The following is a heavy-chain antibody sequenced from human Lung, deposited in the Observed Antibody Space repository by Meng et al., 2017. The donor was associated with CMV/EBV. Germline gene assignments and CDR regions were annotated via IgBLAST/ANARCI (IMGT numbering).Heavy chain of an antibody. V-gene: IGHV3-30*02. Sequence: GESXKISCAASGFTFSSYGMHWVRQAPGKGLEWVAFLLYDGSKKYYADSVKGRFTISRDNSKNTLYLQMNSLRAEDTAVYYCAKISDFWSGSDVWGQGTTV. CDR3: AKISDFWSGSDV. D-gene: IGHD3-3*01. CDR2: LLYDGSKK. CDR1: GFTFSSYG. J-gene: IGHJ6*02.